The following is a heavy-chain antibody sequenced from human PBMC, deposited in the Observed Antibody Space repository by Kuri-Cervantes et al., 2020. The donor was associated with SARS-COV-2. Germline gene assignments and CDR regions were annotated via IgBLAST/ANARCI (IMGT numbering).Heavy chain of an antibody. J-gene: IGHJ5*02. D-gene: IGHD4-23*01. CDR2: ISSRVSTI. Sequence: GGSLRLSCATSGFTFSNYWMHWVRQPPGKGREWVSYISSRVSTIYYSASVKGRFTIPRDNAKNSLYLQMNSLRAEDTAVYYCAPPVGGNSVPSTWGQGTLVTVSS. CDR3: APPVGGNSVPST. CDR1: GFTFSNYW. V-gene: IGHV3-48*04.